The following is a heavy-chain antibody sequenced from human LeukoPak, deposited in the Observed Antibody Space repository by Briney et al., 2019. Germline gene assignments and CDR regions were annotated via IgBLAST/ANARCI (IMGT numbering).Heavy chain of an antibody. CDR2: ISSSSSYI. V-gene: IGHV3-21*01. Sequence: GRSLRLSCAASGFTFSSYSMNWVRQAPGKGLEWVSSISSSSSYIYYADSVKGRFTISRDNAKNSLYLQMNSLRAEDTAVYYCARYSSSWPHNWFDPWGQGTLVTVSS. J-gene: IGHJ5*02. D-gene: IGHD6-13*01. CDR3: ARYSSSWPHNWFDP. CDR1: GFTFSSYS.